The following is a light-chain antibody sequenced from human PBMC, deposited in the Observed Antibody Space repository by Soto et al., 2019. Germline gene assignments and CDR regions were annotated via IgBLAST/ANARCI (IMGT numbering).Light chain of an antibody. CDR3: QQYNSYSQT. V-gene: IGKV1-27*01. Sequence: TITCRASQGISNYLAWYQQKPGKVPKLLIYAASTLQSGVPSRFSGSGSGTEFTLTISSLQPEDFATYYCQQYNSYSQTFGQGTKVDIK. J-gene: IGKJ1*01. CDR1: QGISNY. CDR2: AAS.